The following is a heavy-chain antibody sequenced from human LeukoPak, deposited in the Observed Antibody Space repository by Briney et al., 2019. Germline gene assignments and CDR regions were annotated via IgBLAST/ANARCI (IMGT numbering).Heavy chain of an antibody. CDR2: IKQDGSEK. CDR3: ARDDTYSSSWDY. D-gene: IGHD6-13*01. J-gene: IGHJ4*02. CDR1: GFTFSSYW. Sequence: GGSLRLSCAAPGFTFSSYWMSWVRQAPGKGLEGVANIKQDGSEKYYVDSVKGRFTISRDNAKNSLYLQMNSLRAEDTAVYYCARDDTYSSSWDYWGQGTLVTVSS. V-gene: IGHV3-7*01.